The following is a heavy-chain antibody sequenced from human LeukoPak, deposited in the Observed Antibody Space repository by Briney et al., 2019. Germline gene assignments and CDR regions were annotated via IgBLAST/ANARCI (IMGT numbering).Heavy chain of an antibody. D-gene: IGHD6-6*01. CDR2: IYYSGST. CDR1: GDSVTNSLYY. Sequence: SETLSLTCTVSGDSVTNSLYYWGWIRQPPGKGLEWIGNIYYSGSTYYNPSLNSRVTISLDTSKNQFSLKLSSVTAADTAVYYCARVRIAARRPAPAMDYWGQGTLVTVSS. J-gene: IGHJ4*02. V-gene: IGHV4-39*07. CDR3: ARVRIAARRPAPAMDY.